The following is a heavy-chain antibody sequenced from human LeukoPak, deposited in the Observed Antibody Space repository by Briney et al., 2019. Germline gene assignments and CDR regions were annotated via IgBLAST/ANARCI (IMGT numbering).Heavy chain of an antibody. J-gene: IGHJ5*02. CDR1: GFSVSGIH. D-gene: IGHD2-8*01. V-gene: IGHV3-66*01. Sequence: AGGSLRLSCVASGFSVSGIHMNWVRQAPGKDLEWVSGLYAGGATYYADSMGGRFTISRDHSKNTLYLQMTNLRVDDTAIYYCARGNGNVGGRLDPWGQGTRSPSPQ. CDR2: LYAGGAT. CDR3: ARGNGNVGGRLDP.